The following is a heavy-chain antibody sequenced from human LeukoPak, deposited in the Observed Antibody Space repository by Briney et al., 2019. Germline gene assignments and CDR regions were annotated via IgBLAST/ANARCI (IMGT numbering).Heavy chain of an antibody. V-gene: IGHV3-23*01. CDR3: VRRGDESSGWGDHDY. Sequence: GGSLRLSCAASGFTFSDHYMDWVRQAPGKGLEWVSTIGGSGDKTFYADSVKGRFTISRDNSTNMLHLQMSSLTGEDTALYYCVRRGDESSGWGDHDYWGQGALVTVSS. D-gene: IGHD6-19*01. CDR1: GFTFSDHY. CDR2: IGGSGDKT. J-gene: IGHJ4*02.